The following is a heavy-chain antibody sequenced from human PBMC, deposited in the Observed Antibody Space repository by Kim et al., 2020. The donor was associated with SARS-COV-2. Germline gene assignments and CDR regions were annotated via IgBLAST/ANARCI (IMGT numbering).Heavy chain of an antibody. CDR1: GYTFTSYG. V-gene: IGHV1-18*04. Sequence: ASVKVSCKASGYTFTSYGISWVRQAPGQGLEWMGWISAYNGNTNYAQKLQGRVTMTTDTSTSTAYMELRSLRSDDTAVYYCARDEGDCSSTSCYASWFDPWGQGTLVTVSS. J-gene: IGHJ5*02. CDR2: ISAYNGNT. CDR3: ARDEGDCSSTSCYASWFDP. D-gene: IGHD2-2*01.